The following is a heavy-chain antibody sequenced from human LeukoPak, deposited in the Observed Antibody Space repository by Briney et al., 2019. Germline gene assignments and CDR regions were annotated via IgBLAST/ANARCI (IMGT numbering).Heavy chain of an antibody. CDR2: ISGDGSST. CDR1: GFTFSNYW. D-gene: IGHD2-2*01. V-gene: IGHV3-74*03. CDR3: ARGDSSTRLYFDC. J-gene: IGHJ4*02. Sequence: GGSLRLSCAASGFTFSNYWMHWVRQAPGKGLVWVSHISGDGSSTTYADSVKGRLTISRDNAKNTPYLQMNSLRAEDTGVYYCARGDSSTRLYFDCWGQGTLVTVSS.